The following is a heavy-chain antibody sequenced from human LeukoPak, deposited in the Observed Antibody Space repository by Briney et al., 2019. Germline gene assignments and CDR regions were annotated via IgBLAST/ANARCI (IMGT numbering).Heavy chain of an antibody. CDR3: ARRSYDDAFDI. CDR2: IYTSGST. V-gene: IGHV4-4*09. J-gene: IGHJ3*02. Sequence: SEALSLTCTVSGGSISSYYWSWIRQPPGKGLEWIGYIYTSGSTNYNPFLKSRVTISVDTSKNQFSLKLSSVTAADTAVYYCARRSYDDAFDIWGQGTMVTVSS. CDR1: GGSISSYY. D-gene: IGHD1-1*01.